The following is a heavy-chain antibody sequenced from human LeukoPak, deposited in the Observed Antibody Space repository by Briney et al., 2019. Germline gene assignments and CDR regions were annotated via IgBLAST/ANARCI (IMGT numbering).Heavy chain of an antibody. J-gene: IGHJ4*02. V-gene: IGHV3-43*02. Sequence: GGSQRLSCAASGFTFDVFATHWVRQAPGKGLEWVSFIRGDGGNTYYADSVKGRFNISRDNSKESLYLQMNSLRTEDTAFYYCAKESSYYYASGSLGYWGQGTLVTVSS. CDR1: GFTFDVFA. D-gene: IGHD3-10*01. CDR2: IRGDGGNT. CDR3: AKESSYYYASGSLGY.